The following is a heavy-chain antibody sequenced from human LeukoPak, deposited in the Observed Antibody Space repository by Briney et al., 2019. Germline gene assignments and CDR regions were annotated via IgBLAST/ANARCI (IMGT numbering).Heavy chain of an antibody. D-gene: IGHD4-23*01. CDR1: GGSISSYY. CDR3: ARVSVTAPGPHWYFDL. J-gene: IGHJ2*01. Sequence: SETVSLTCTASGGSISSYYWSWLRQPPGKGLEWIGCIYYSGSTNYNPSLKSRVTISVDTSKNQFSLKLSSVTAADTAVYYCARVSVTAPGPHWYFDLWGRGTLVTVSS. CDR2: IYYSGST. V-gene: IGHV4-59*01.